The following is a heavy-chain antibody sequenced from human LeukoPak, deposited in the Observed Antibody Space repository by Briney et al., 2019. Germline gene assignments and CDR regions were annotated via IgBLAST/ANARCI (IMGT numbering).Heavy chain of an antibody. CDR3: ARDFFPWLASGIGWFDP. D-gene: IGHD3-3*01. Sequence: GGSLRLSCAASGFTFSSYGMHWVRQAPGKGLEWVAVIWYDGSNKYYADSVKGRFTISRDNSKNTLYLQMNSLRAEDTAVYYCARDFFPWLASGIGWFDPWGQGTLVTVSS. CDR2: IWYDGSNK. V-gene: IGHV3-33*01. CDR1: GFTFSSYG. J-gene: IGHJ5*02.